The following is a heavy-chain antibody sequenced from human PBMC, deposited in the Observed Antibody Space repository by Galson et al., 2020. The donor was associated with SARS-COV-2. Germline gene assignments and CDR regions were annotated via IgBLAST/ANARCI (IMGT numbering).Heavy chain of an antibody. CDR2: INHSGST. D-gene: IGHD1-1*01. CDR3: ARRTGRARRNWFDP. CDR1: GGSFSGYY. Sequence: SETLSLTCAVYGGSFSGYYWSWIRQPPGKGLEWIGEINHSGSTNYNPSLKSRVTISVDTSKNQFSLKLSSVTAADTAVYYCARRTGRARRNWFDPWGQGTLVTVSS. V-gene: IGHV4-34*01. J-gene: IGHJ5*02.